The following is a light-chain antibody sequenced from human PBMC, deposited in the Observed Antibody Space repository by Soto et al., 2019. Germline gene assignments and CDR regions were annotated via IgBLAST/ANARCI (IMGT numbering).Light chain of an antibody. V-gene: IGKV3D-20*02. J-gene: IGKJ5*01. CDR1: QSVSNNY. CDR2: VAS. Sequence: IVLTQSPGTLSLPPAERATLSCRSSQSVSNNYLAWYQPKNGQAHRLLIYVASNRATGIADRFSGSGSGTEFTLTISGVQSEEFALYFCQPYNNWHFSCGHGRRVAIK. CDR3: QPYNNWHFS.